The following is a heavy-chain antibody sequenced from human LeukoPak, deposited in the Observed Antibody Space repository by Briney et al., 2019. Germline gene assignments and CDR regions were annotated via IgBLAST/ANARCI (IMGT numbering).Heavy chain of an antibody. J-gene: IGHJ4*02. V-gene: IGHV4-59*01. CDR3: ARGYSSSWYY. CDR1: GGSISSYY. Sequence: KTSETLSLTCTVSGGSISSYYWSWIRQPPGKGLEWIGYIYYGGSTNYNPSLKSRVTITVDTSKNQFSLKLSSVTAADTAVYYCARGYSSSWYYWGQGTLVTVSS. CDR2: IYYGGST. D-gene: IGHD6-13*01.